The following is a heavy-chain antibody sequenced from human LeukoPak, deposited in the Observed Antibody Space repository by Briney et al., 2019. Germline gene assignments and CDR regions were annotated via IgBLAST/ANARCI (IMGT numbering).Heavy chain of an antibody. CDR2: ISAYNGNT. V-gene: IGHV1-18*01. CDR3: ATTLNDYGDYGALDY. D-gene: IGHD4-17*01. J-gene: IGHJ4*02. Sequence: ASVKVSCKASGGTFSSYAISWVRQAPGQGLEWMGWISAYNGNTNYAQKLQGRVTMTTDTSTSTAYMELRSLRSDDTAVYYCATTLNDYGDYGALDYWGQGTLVTVSS. CDR1: GGTFSSYA.